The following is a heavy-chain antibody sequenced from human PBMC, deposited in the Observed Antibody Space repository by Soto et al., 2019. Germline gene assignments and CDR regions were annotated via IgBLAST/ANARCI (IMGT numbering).Heavy chain of an antibody. J-gene: IGHJ5*02. V-gene: IGHV3-15*01. Sequence: EVQLVESGGGLVKPGGSLRLSCAASGFTFSNAWMSWVRQAPGKGLEWVGRIKSKTDGGTTDYAAPVKGRFTISRDDSKNTLYLQMNSLKTEDTALYYCTTEAAAPYNWFDPWGQGTLVTVSS. CDR3: TTEAAAPYNWFDP. CDR1: GFTFSNAW. CDR2: IKSKTDGGTT. D-gene: IGHD6-13*01.